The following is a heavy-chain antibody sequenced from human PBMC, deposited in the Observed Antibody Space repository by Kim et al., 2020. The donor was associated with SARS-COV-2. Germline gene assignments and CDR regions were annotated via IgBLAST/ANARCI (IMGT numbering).Heavy chain of an antibody. V-gene: IGHV4-31*03. D-gene: IGHD5-12*01. CDR1: GGSLTSGRYY. Sequence: SETLSLTCTLSGGSLTSGRYYWSWVRQHPEKGLECIGYIYYSGSTYYKPSLRSRLIISLDTSKKQFSLKLSSMTAADTAVYYCARAGGNFSDPGGYTFAYWGPGTPVTVSS. CDR2: IYYSGST. J-gene: IGHJ4*02. CDR3: ARAGGNFSDPGGYTFAY.